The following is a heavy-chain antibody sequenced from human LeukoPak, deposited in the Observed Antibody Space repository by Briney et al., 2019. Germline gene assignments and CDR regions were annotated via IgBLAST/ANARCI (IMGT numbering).Heavy chain of an antibody. D-gene: IGHD1-1*01. CDR3: ASDSPYGTAGY. V-gene: IGHV3-21*01. J-gene: IGHJ4*02. CDR1: GFTFSNYN. CDR2: ISSISSYT. Sequence: GGSLRLSCAASGFTFSNYNMNWVRQAPGKGLEWVASISSISSYTNYADSMKGRFTISRDNTKNSLYLQMNSLRAEDTAVYYCASDSPYGTAGYWVRG.